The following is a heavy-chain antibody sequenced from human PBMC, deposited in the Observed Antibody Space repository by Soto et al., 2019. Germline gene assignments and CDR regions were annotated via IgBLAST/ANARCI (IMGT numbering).Heavy chain of an antibody. CDR3: ASLTVREDFDY. J-gene: IGHJ4*02. CDR1: GFTFSSYA. V-gene: IGHV3-30-3*01. D-gene: IGHD4-17*01. Sequence: QVQLVESGGGVVQPGRSLRLSCAASGFTFSSYAMHWVRQAPGKGLEWVAVISYDGSNKYYADSVKGRFTISRDNSKNTLYLQMNSLRAEDTALYYCASLTVREDFDYWGQGTLVTVSS. CDR2: ISYDGSNK.